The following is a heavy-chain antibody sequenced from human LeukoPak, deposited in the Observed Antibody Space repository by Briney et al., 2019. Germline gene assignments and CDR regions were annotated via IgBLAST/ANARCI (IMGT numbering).Heavy chain of an antibody. CDR1: GFTFSSYA. Sequence: PGGSLRLSCAASGFTFSSYAMSWIRQAPGKGLEWVSYISISGSNINYADSVKGRFTISRDNAKNSLYLQMNSLRAEDTAVYYCANSGTYYLNYWGQGTLVTVSS. CDR2: ISISGSNI. D-gene: IGHD1-26*01. J-gene: IGHJ4*02. CDR3: ANSGTYYLNY. V-gene: IGHV3-11*01.